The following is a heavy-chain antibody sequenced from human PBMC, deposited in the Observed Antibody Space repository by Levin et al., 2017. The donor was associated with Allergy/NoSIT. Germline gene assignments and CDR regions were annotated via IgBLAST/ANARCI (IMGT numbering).Heavy chain of an antibody. J-gene: IGHJ3*02. Sequence: ASVKVSCKASGYTFTSYGISWVRQAPGQGLEWMGWISAYNGNTNYAQKLQGRVTMTTDTSTSTAYMELRSLRSDDTAVYYCARVGAITIFGVVIIPGAFDIWGQGTMVTVSS. V-gene: IGHV1-18*01. D-gene: IGHD3-3*01. CDR2: ISAYNGNT. CDR3: ARVGAITIFGVVIIPGAFDI. CDR1: GYTFTSYG.